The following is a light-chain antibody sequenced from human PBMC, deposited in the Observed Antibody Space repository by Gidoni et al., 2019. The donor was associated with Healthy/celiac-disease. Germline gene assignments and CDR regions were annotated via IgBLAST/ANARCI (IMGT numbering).Light chain of an antibody. J-gene: IGKJ1*01. CDR3: QQYYSTPTWT. CDR1: QSVLYSSNNKNY. V-gene: IGKV4-1*01. CDR2: WAS. Sequence: DIVKTKSPDSLAVSLGERATINCKSSQSVLYSSNNKNYLAWYQQKPGQPPNLLIYWASTRESGVPDRFSGSGSGTDFTLTISSLQAEDVAVYYCQQYYSTPTWTFGQGTKVEIK.